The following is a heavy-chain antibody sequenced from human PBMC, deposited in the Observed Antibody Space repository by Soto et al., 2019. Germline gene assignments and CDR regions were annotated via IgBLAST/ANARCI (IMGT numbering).Heavy chain of an antibody. CDR3: ARESAYGGNPLAFEY. CDR2: IIPFFNTP. V-gene: IGHV1-69*01. J-gene: IGHJ4*02. Sequence: QEQLVQSGAEVKKPGSSVKVSCKASGDTFSSYAISWVRQAPGQGLDWMGGIIPFFNTPNYAQKFQGRVTITADESTSTAYMELSSLRFEDTATYYCARESAYGGNPLAFEYWGQGTLVTVSS. D-gene: IGHD1-26*01. CDR1: GDTFSSYA.